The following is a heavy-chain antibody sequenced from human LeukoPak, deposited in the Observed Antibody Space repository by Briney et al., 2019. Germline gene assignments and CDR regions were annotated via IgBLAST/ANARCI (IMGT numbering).Heavy chain of an antibody. V-gene: IGHV1-18*01. CDR2: ISAYNGNT. Sequence: GASVKVSCKASGYTFTSYGISWVRQAPGQGLEWMGWISAYNGNTNYAQKLQGRVTMTTDTSTSTAYMELRSLRSDDTAVYYCARVVSKHGSVDAFDIWGQGTKVTVSS. J-gene: IGHJ3*02. D-gene: IGHD4-11*01. CDR1: GYTFTSYG. CDR3: ARVVSKHGSVDAFDI.